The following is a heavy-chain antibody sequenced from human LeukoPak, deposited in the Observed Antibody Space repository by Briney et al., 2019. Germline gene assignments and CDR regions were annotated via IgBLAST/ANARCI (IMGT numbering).Heavy chain of an antibody. V-gene: IGHV1-69*04. J-gene: IGHJ3*02. Sequence: SVKVSCKASGGTFSSYAISWVRQAPGQGLEWMGRIIPILGIANYAQKFQGRVTITADKSTSTAYMELSSLRSEDTAVYYCASLVVEDIVVVNAFDIWGQGTMVTVSS. CDR1: GGTFSSYA. CDR2: IIPILGIA. D-gene: IGHD2-15*01. CDR3: ASLVVEDIVVVNAFDI.